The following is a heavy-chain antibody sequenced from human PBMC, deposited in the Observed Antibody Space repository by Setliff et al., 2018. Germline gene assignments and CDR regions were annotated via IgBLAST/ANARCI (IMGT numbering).Heavy chain of an antibody. CDR3: ARLRKDYGDYYYFDY. V-gene: IGHV3-33*01. D-gene: IGHD4-17*01. CDR2: IWSDGNNQ. CDR1: GFTFSTHA. Sequence: GGSLRLSCGASGFTFSTHAMHWVRQAPGKGLEWVAMIWSDGNNQFYPGSVKGRFTVSRDNAENSLYLQMNSLRAEDTAVYYCARLRKDYGDYYYFDYWGQGTLVTVSS. J-gene: IGHJ4*02.